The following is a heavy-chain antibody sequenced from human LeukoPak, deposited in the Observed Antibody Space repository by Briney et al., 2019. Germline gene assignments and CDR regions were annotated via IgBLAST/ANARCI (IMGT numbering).Heavy chain of an antibody. J-gene: IGHJ5*02. V-gene: IGHV1-2*06. Sequence: GASVKVSCKASGYTFTGYYMHWVRQAPGQGLEWMGRINPNSGGTNYAQKFQGRVTMTRDTSISTAYVELSRLRSDDTAVYYCARDRDYGDSSFDPWGQGTLVTVSS. CDR2: INPNSGGT. CDR3: ARDRDYGDSSFDP. CDR1: GYTFTGYY. D-gene: IGHD4-17*01.